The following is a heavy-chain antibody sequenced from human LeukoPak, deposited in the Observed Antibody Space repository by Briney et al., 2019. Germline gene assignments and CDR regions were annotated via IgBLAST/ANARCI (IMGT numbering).Heavy chain of an antibody. CDR1: GFTFSSYG. V-gene: IGHV3-30*18. Sequence: GGSLRLSCAASGFTFSSYGMHWVRQAPGKGLEWVAVISYDGSNKYYADSVKGRFTISRDNSKNTLYLQMNSLRAEDTAVYYCANSKLSTGWYESDYWGQGTLVTVSS. CDR2: ISYDGSNK. J-gene: IGHJ4*02. CDR3: ANSKLSTGWYESDY. D-gene: IGHD6-19*01.